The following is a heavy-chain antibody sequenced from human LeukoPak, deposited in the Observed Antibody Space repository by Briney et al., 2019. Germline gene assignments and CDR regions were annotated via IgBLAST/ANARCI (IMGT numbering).Heavy chain of an antibody. CDR1: GGSMSSGAYS. J-gene: IGHJ4*02. V-gene: IGHV4-30-2*01. CDR3: ARGNGRDGYICDY. Sequence: PSETLSLTCAVSGGSMSSGAYSWSWIRQPPGKGLEWIGYIYHSGSTYYNPSLKSRVTISVDKSKNQFSLNLSSVTAADTAVYYCARGNGRDGYICDYWGQGTLVTVSS. CDR2: IYHSGST. D-gene: IGHD5-12*01.